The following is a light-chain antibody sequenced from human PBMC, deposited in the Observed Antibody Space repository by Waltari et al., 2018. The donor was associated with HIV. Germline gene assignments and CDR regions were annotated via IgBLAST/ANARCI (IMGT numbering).Light chain of an antibody. CDR3: QSYDSSLSVWV. V-gene: IGLV1-40*01. CDR1: SSTIGAGYD. J-gene: IGLJ3*02. Sequence: QSVLTQPPSVSGAPGQRVTISCTGSSSTIGAGYDVHWYQQLPGTAPKLLIYGNSNRPSGFPDRFSGSKSGTSASLAITGLLAEDEADYYCQSYDSSLSVWVFGGGTKLTVL. CDR2: GNS.